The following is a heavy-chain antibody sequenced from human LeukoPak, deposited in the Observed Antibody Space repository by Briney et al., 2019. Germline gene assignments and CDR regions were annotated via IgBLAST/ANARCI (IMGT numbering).Heavy chain of an antibody. Sequence: SETLSPTCTVSGASISSYYWSWIRQPAGKGLEWIGRIYTSGSTNYNPSVKSRVTISVDKSKNQFSLKLSSVTAADTVVYYCARDYFDSSGYYGRGGYYYMDVWGKGTTVTVSS. V-gene: IGHV4-4*07. CDR2: IYTSGST. CDR3: ARDYFDSSGYYGRGGYYYMDV. D-gene: IGHD3-22*01. CDR1: GASISSYY. J-gene: IGHJ6*03.